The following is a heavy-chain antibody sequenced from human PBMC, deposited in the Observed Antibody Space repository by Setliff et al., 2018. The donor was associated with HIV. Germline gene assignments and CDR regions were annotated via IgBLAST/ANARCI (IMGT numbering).Heavy chain of an antibody. CDR3: ARDAPGYSHVLDS. CDR1: GFTFNNYA. CDR2: INDRGDYI. J-gene: IGHJ4*02. V-gene: IGHV3-23*01. Sequence: GGSLRLSCAASGFTFNNYAMGWVRQAPGKGLEWVSAINDRGDYIYYADFARGRFTISRDSSKNTLYLQMNSLRAEDTALYFCARDAPGYSHVLDSWGQGTLVTVSS. D-gene: IGHD5-18*01.